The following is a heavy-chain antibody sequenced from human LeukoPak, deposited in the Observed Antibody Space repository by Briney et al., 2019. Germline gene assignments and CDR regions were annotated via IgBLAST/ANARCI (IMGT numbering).Heavy chain of an antibody. CDR2: ISYIGST. CDR1: DDSFSSHY. CDR3: ARDLVTVTKGFDI. V-gene: IGHV4-59*11. Sequence: PSETLSLTCAVSDDSFSSHYWTWIRQPPGKGLEWIGYISYIGSTNYNPSLKSRVTISIDASKNQFSPKLSSVTAADTAVYYCARDLVTVTKGFDIWGQGTVVSVSS. D-gene: IGHD4-17*01. J-gene: IGHJ3*02.